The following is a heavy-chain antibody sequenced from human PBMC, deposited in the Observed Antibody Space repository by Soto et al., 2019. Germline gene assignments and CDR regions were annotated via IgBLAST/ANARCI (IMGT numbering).Heavy chain of an antibody. V-gene: IGHV3-30*18. CDR3: AKSVPYSACLGGGCHRTFDY. Sequence: QVQLVESGGGVVQPGGSVRLSCTASGFTLGAYVMHWVRQAQGKGPEWVAAISADGRDLFYAASVEGRFTISRDNSKNTRFLQMNRLTSEDTSVHSCAKSVPYSACLGGGCHRTFDYWGQGTLVTVSS. D-gene: IGHD2-15*01. J-gene: IGHJ4*02. CDR1: GFTLGAYV. CDR2: ISADGRDL.